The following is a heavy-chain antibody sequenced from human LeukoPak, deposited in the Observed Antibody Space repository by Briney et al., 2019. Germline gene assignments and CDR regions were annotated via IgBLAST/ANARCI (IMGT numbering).Heavy chain of an antibody. D-gene: IGHD5-12*01. J-gene: IGHJ4*02. CDR1: GFPFSSYW. CDR2: VNSDGSTT. CDR3: AVKGGYNDLDGPFDY. V-gene: IGHV3-74*01. Sequence: GGSLRLSCAASGFPFSSYWMHWVRQAPGKGLEWVSRVNSDGSTTTYADSVKGRFTISRDNAKNTLYLQMNSLRVEDTAVYYCAVKGGYNDLDGPFDYWGPGVLVTVSS.